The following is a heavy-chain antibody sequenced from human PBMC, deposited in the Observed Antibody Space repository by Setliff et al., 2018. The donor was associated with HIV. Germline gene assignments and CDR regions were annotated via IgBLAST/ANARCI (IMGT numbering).Heavy chain of an antibody. V-gene: IGHV1-3*04. J-gene: IGHJ5*02. CDR2: INTGNGNT. D-gene: IGHD2-2*01. Sequence: ASVKVSCKASGYTFSQYPIHWVRQAPGQRPEWMGWINTGNGNTKYSQKFQDRVTITRDTSADTVYMELSSLRSEDTAVYYCARDRCNSVACYLYNWLDPWGQGTLVTVSS. CDR3: ARDRCNSVACYLYNWLDP. CDR1: GYTFSQYP.